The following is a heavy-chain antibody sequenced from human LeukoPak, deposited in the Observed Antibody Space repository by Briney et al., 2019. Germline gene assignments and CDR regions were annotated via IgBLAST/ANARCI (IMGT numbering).Heavy chain of an antibody. CDR1: GFTFSSYG. CDR3: AKDRSRDLVVGYNWFDP. Sequence: PGGSLRLSCAASGFTFSSYGMHWVRQAPGKGLEWVAFIRYDGSNKYYTDSVKGRFTISRDNSKNTLYLQMNSLRAEDTAVYYCAKDRSRDLVVGYNWFDPWGQGTLVIVFS. D-gene: IGHD2-15*01. CDR2: IRYDGSNK. J-gene: IGHJ5*02. V-gene: IGHV3-30*02.